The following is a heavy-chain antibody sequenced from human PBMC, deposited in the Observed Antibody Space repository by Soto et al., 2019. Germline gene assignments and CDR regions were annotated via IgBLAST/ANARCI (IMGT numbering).Heavy chain of an antibody. CDR2: MNPNSGNT. D-gene: IGHD2-8*01. J-gene: IGHJ3*02. V-gene: IGHV1-8*01. CDR3: ASGRGGVVLMVYAYAFDI. CDR1: GYTFTSYD. Sequence: QVQLVQSGAEVKKPGASVKVSCKASGYTFTSYDINWVRQATGQGLEWMGWMNPNSGNTGYAQKFKGRVTMTRNTTISTAYMELSSLSSEAAAVYYCASGRGGVVLMVYAYAFDIWGQVTMVTVSS.